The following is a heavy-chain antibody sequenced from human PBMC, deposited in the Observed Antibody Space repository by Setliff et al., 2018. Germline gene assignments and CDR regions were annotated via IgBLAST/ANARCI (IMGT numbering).Heavy chain of an antibody. CDR2: INWSGGTA. Sequence: GGSLRLSCAASGFTFSSLWMAWVRQAPGKGLEWVAGINWSGGTAGYADSVRGRFTISRDNSKNTLFLHMNNLRPEDTALYYCAKASLAYSFGYYFDSWGQGALVTVSS. D-gene: IGHD5-18*01. J-gene: IGHJ4*01. CDR3: AKASLAYSFGYYFDS. CDR1: GFTFSSLW. V-gene: IGHV3-20*04.